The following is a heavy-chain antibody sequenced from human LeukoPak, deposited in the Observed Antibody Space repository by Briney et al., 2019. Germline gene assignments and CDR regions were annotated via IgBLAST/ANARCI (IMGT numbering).Heavy chain of an antibody. V-gene: IGHV3-7*01. D-gene: IGHD4/OR15-4a*01. J-gene: IGHJ3*02. Sequence: GGSLRLSCEASGFSFSSSSMTWVRQAPGKGLEWVANIKEDGKQQNYVDSVKGRFIISRDNARNTLFLQMNSLRGEDTAFYYCARDPYGGGGYGAFDIWGRGTMVTASS. CDR3: ARDPYGGGGYGAFDI. CDR1: GFSFSSSS. CDR2: IKEDGKQQ.